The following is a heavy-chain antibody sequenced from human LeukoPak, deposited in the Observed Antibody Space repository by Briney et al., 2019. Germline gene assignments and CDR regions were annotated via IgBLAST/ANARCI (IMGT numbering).Heavy chain of an antibody. D-gene: IGHD3-10*01. Sequence: PSETPSLTCTASGGSISSYYWSWIRQPPGKGLEWIGYIYYSGSTNYNPSLKSRVTISVDTSKNQCSLKLSSVTAADTAVYYCTRDSYYGSGSYQGALDPWGQGTLVTVSA. V-gene: IGHV4-59*01. J-gene: IGHJ5*02. CDR2: IYYSGST. CDR1: GGSISSYY. CDR3: TRDSYYGSGSYQGALDP.